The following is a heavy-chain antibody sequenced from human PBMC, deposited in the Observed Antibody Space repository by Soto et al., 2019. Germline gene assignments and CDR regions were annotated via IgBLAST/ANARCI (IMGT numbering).Heavy chain of an antibody. D-gene: IGHD7-27*01. V-gene: IGHV3-13*01. J-gene: IGHJ6*02. CDR1: GFTYSNSD. Sequence: GVSRRLSCSASGFTYSNSDLHLARQAPGEGLEWVSGIGAASDTYYPVSVQGRFTVSRDNAKKSLYLQMNSLRAGDTAVYYCARGVLGPGDYYYGMDVWGLGTTGTVSS. CDR3: ARGVLGPGDYYYGMDV. CDR2: IGAASDT.